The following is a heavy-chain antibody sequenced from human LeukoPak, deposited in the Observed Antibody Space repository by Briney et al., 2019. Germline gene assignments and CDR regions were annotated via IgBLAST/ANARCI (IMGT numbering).Heavy chain of an antibody. Sequence: GGSLRLSCAASGFTFSSYAMSWVRQAPGKGLEWVSAISGSGGSTYYADSVKGRFTISRDNSKNTLYLQMNSLRAEDTAVYYCARLFRGINYGMDVWGQGTTVTVSS. V-gene: IGHV3-23*01. D-gene: IGHD1-14*01. CDR3: ARLFRGINYGMDV. CDR2: ISGSGGST. J-gene: IGHJ6*02. CDR1: GFTFSSYA.